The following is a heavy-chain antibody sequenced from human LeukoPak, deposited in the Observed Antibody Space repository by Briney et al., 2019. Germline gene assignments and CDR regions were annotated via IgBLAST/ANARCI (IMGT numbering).Heavy chain of an antibody. CDR2: INSDGSST. D-gene: IGHD3-10*01. CDR3: ARDSYYGSIDY. J-gene: IGHJ4*02. V-gene: IGHV3-74*01. Sequence: GGSLRLSCAASGFTFSSYWMHWVRQAPGKGLVWVSRINSDGSSTSYADSVKGRFTISRDNSKNTLYLQMNSLRAEDTAVYYCARDSYYGSIDYWGQGTLVTVSS. CDR1: GFTFSSYW.